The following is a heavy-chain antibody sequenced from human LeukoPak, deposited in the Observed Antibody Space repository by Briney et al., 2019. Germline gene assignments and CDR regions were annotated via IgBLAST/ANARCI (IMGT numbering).Heavy chain of an antibody. CDR2: ISGSGGST. D-gene: IGHD3-10*01. CDR3: AKSGYYGSGSRQIAKTYYFDY. V-gene: IGHV3-23*01. Sequence: PGGSLRLSCAASGFTFSSYAMSWVRQAPGKGLEWVSAISGSGGSTYYADSVKGRFTISRDNSKNTLYLQMNSLRAEDTAVYYCAKSGYYGSGSRQIAKTYYFDYWGQGTLVTVSS. CDR1: GFTFSSYA. J-gene: IGHJ4*02.